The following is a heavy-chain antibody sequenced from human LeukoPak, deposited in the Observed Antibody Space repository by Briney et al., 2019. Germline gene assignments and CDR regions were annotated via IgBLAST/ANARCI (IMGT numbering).Heavy chain of an antibody. Sequence: ASVKVSCKASGYTFTCYYMHWVRQAPGQGLEWMGWINPSGGSTSYAQKFQGRVTMTRDTATSTVYMELSSLRSEDTAVYYCARAGGIAAAGQLYYFDYWGQGTLVTVSS. J-gene: IGHJ4*02. D-gene: IGHD6-13*01. CDR2: INPSGGST. CDR1: GYTFTCYY. CDR3: ARAGGIAAAGQLYYFDY. V-gene: IGHV1-46*01.